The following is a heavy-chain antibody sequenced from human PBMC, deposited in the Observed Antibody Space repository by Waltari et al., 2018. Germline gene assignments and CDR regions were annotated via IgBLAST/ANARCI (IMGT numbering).Heavy chain of an antibody. J-gene: IGHJ4*02. D-gene: IGHD3-10*01. CDR2: IYYSGST. CDR1: GGSISSYY. V-gene: IGHV4-59*01. Sequence: QVQLQESGPGLVKPSETLSLTCTVSGGSISSYYWSWIRQPPGKGLEWSGYIYYSGSTNYNPSLKSRVTISVDTSKNQFSLKLSSVTAADTAVYYCATRYYGEFQWGQGTLVTVSS. CDR3: ATRYYGEFQ.